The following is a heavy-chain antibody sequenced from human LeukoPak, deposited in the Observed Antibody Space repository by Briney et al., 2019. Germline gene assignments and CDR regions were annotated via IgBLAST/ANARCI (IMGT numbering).Heavy chain of an antibody. J-gene: IGHJ5*02. Sequence: PGGSLRLSCAASGFTFSSYAMSWVRQAPGKGLEWVSAISGSGGSTYYADSVKGRFTISRDNSKNTLYLQMNSLRAEDTAVYYCAKGPLPSFLWDWFDPWGQGTLVTVSS. V-gene: IGHV3-23*01. CDR1: GFTFSSYA. D-gene: IGHD2/OR15-2a*01. CDR3: AKGPLPSFLWDWFDP. CDR2: ISGSGGST.